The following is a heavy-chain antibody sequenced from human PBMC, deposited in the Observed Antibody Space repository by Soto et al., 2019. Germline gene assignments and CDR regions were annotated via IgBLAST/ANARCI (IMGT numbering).Heavy chain of an antibody. CDR2: IYYSGST. CDR1: GGSISSYC. Sequence: QVQLQESGPGLVKPSETLSLTCTVSGGSISSYCWSWIRQPPGKGLEWIGYIYYSGSTNYNPSLKSRVTISVDTSKNQFSLKLSSVTAADTAVYYCARDVAAVYNWFDPWGQGTLVTVSS. D-gene: IGHD6-13*01. J-gene: IGHJ5*02. V-gene: IGHV4-59*01. CDR3: ARDVAAVYNWFDP.